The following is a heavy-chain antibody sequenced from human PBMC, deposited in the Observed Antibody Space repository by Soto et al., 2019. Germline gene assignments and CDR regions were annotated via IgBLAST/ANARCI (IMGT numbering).Heavy chain of an antibody. CDR3: ARELNTESSAYYSFAF. CDR1: VYSFTSYG. J-gene: IGHJ4*02. Sequence: GXSVKVACQTSVYSFTSYGLDWLRQTPGQRPEWMGWVSTNDDRTNYAQKFQGRVTMTTDRSTTTTSMELRSLRPDDTAVYYCARELNTESSAYYSFAFWVQGTVVTVSS. D-gene: IGHD3-22*01. CDR2: VSTNDDRT. V-gene: IGHV1-18*01.